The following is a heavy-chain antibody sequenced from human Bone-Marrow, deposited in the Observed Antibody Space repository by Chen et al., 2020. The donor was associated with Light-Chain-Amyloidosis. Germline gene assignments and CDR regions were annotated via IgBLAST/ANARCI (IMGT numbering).Heavy chain of an antibody. Sequence: GPGLVKPSGTLSLTCAVSGDSLSSSHWWSWVRQPPGKGLEWIGEIYHSGSTNYNPSLKSRVTISVDKSKNQFSLNLSSVTVADTAVYYCARAWGSSSGSLEYWGQGTLVTVSS. J-gene: IGHJ4*02. V-gene: IGHV4-4*02. CDR1: GDSLSSSHW. CDR2: IYHSGST. CDR3: ARAWGSSSGSLEY. D-gene: IGHD6-19*01.